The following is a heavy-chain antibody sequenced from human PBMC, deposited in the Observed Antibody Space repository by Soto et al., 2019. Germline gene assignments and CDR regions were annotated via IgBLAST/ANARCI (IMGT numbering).Heavy chain of an antibody. CDR1: GNTFASHG. Sequence: QVQLVQSGPEVKKPGASVKVSCKASGNTFASHGFSWVRQAPGQGLEWMGWISGFNGQTNYALKLQGRVTLTTDTSTSTAYVELRSLRSDDTAVYFCARLDPRGMAVVRDYWGQGTLVTVSS. CDR2: ISGFNGQT. CDR3: ARLDPRGMAVVRDY. D-gene: IGHD6-19*01. V-gene: IGHV1-18*01. J-gene: IGHJ4*02.